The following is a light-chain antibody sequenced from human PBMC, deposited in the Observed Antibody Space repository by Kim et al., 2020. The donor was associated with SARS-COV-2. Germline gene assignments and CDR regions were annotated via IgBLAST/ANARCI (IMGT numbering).Light chain of an antibody. J-gene: IGKJ1*01. CDR2: GAS. V-gene: IGKV1-6*02. CDR3: LQDYSYPLT. CDR1: QDIGND. Sequence: AIQMTQSPSSLSASVGDTVTITCRASQDIGNDLGWYQHKPGRAPKLLIYGASTLQSGVPSRFSGSGSGTDFTLTITSLQPEDFATFYCLQDYSYPLTFGQGTKVDIK.